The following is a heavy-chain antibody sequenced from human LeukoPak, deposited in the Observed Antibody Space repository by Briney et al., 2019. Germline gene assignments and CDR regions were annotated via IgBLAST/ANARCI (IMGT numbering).Heavy chain of an antibody. V-gene: IGHV3-53*01. J-gene: IGHJ6*02. D-gene: IGHD3-10*01. CDR1: GFTVSSNY. CDR3: ATLWFGELLPPPYYYGMDV. CDR2: IYSGGST. Sequence: PGGSLRLSCAASGFTVSSNYMSWVRQAPGKGLEWVSVIYSGGSTYYADSVKGRFTISRDNSKNTLYLQMNSLRAEDTAVYYCATLWFGELLPPPYYYGMDVWGQGTTVTVSS.